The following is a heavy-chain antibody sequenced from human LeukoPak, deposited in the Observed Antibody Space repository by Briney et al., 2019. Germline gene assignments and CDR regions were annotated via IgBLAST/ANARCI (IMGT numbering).Heavy chain of an antibody. Sequence: SETLSLTCAVYGGSFSGYYWSWIRQPPGKGLEWIGEINHSGSTNYNPSLKSRVTISVDTSKNQFSLKLSSVTAADTAVYYCARGRKEYSFHVFDIWGQGTMVTVSS. CDR1: GGSFSGYY. V-gene: IGHV4-34*01. D-gene: IGHD2-21*01. J-gene: IGHJ3*02. CDR3: ARGRKEYSFHVFDI. CDR2: INHSGST.